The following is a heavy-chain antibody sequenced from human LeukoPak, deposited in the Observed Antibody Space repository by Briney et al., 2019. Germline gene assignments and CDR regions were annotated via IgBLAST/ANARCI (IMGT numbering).Heavy chain of an antibody. Sequence: TGGSLRLSCAASGFTFSSYAMSWVRQAPGKGLEWVSYISSSSSYIYYADSVKGRFTISRDNAKNSLHLQMNSLRAEDTAVYYCATLELQTPHDYWGQGTLVTVSS. V-gene: IGHV3-21*01. CDR2: ISSSSSYI. CDR3: ATLELQTPHDY. D-gene: IGHD1-7*01. J-gene: IGHJ4*02. CDR1: GFTFSSYA.